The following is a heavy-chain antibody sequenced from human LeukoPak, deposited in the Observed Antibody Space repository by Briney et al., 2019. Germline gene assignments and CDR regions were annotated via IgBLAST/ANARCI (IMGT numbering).Heavy chain of an antibody. D-gene: IGHD4-23*01. CDR3: AGSTDYGGNFFDY. J-gene: IGHJ4*02. CDR1: GGSFSGYY. CDR2: INHSGST. V-gene: IGHV4-34*01. Sequence: SETLSLTCAVYGGSFSGYYWNLIRQPPGKGLEWIGEINHSGSTKYNPSLKSRVNISIDTSKNQFYLKLSSVTAADTAVYYCAGSTDYGGNFFDYWGQGTLVTVSS.